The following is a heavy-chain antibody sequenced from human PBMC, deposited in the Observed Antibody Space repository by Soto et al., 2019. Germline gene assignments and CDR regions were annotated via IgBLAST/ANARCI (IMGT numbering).Heavy chain of an antibody. CDR1: GFTFSSFA. D-gene: IGHD2-2*02. Sequence: EVQLLESGGGLVQPGGSLRLSCAASGFTFSSFAMSWVRQAPGTGLEWVSSIFGPGGTFSAYSVNGRFTISRDNSKITLYLQMNSPRAEDTAGYYCAMQEGDPVNLYDFDSWCQGALVTVSS. CDR2: IFGPGGT. V-gene: IGHV3-23*01. CDR3: AMQEGDPVNLYDFDS. J-gene: IGHJ4*02.